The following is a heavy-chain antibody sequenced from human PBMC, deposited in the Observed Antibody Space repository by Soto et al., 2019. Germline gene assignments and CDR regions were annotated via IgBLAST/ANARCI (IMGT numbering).Heavy chain of an antibody. D-gene: IGHD3-16*01. V-gene: IGHV3-23*01. CDR3: AKRESTFGYLDY. CDR2: ISGSGGST. J-gene: IGHJ4*02. Sequence: PGGSLRLSCAASGFIVSSYAMSWVRQAPGKGLEWVSAISGSGGSTYYADSVKGRFTISRDNSKNTLYLQMNSLRAEDTAVYYCAKRESTFGYLDYWGQGTLVTVSS. CDR1: GFIVSSYA.